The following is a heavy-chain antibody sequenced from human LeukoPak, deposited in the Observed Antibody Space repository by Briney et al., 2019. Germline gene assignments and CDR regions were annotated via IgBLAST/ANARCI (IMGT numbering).Heavy chain of an antibody. CDR1: GFTFSGSA. CDR2: IRSKANSYAT. CDR3: TTKDIFDY. V-gene: IGHV3-73*01. J-gene: IGHJ4*02. Sequence: PGGSLRLSCAASGFTFSGSAMQWVRQATGKGLEWVGRIRSKANSYATAYAASVKGRFTISRDDSKNTAYLQMNSLKTEDTAVYYCTTKDIFDYWGQGTLVTVSS.